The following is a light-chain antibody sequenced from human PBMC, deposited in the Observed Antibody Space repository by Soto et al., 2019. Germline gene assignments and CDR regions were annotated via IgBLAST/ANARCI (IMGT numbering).Light chain of an antibody. CDR3: QQANSFLTWT. CDR2: AAS. J-gene: IGKJ1*01. Sequence: DIQMTQSPSSLSASVGDRVTITCRASQGISTYLNWYQQKPGKATKLLIYAASSLQSGVPSRFSGSGSETDFTLTISSLQPEDFANYYCQQANSFLTWTFGQGTKVDIK. V-gene: IGKV1-39*01. CDR1: QGISTY.